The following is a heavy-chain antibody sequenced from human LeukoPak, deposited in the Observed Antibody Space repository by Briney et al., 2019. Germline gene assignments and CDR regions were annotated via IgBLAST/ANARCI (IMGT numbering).Heavy chain of an antibody. CDR3: ARDYYGSGWYGDY. V-gene: IGHV3-7*01. D-gene: IGHD6-19*01. CDR2: IKQDGSEK. J-gene: IGHJ4*02. Sequence: GGSLRLSCAASGFTFGIYWMSWVRQAPGKGLEWVANIKQDGSEKFYVGSVKGRFTLSRDNAKNSLFLQMNSLRAEDTAVYYCARDYYGSGWYGDYWGQGTLVTVCS. CDR1: GFTFGIYW.